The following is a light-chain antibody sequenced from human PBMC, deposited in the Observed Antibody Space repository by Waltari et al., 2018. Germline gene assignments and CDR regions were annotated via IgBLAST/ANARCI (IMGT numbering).Light chain of an antibody. Sequence: QSALTQPASVSGSPGQSITISCTGTSSDVGGYNYVSWYQQHPGKAPKLLIYEVSNRPSGGSNRSSGSKSGDTASLTISGLQAEDEADYDCSSYTSSSTVVFGGGTKLTVL. CDR1: SSDVGGYNY. J-gene: IGLJ2*01. CDR2: EVS. CDR3: SSYTSSSTVV. V-gene: IGLV2-14*01.